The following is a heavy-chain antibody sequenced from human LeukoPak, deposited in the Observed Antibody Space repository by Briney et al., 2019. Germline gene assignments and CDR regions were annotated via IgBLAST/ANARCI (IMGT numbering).Heavy chain of an antibody. CDR2: INPSGGST. D-gene: IGHD6-13*01. J-gene: IGHJ3*01. CDR1: GYTFTSYF. CDR3: ATIGAAGTDAFDV. Sequence: ASVKVSCKASGYTFTSYFMHWVRQAPGQGLEWMGIINPSGGSTNYAQKFQGRVTMTRDTSTSTVYMELSSLRSEDTAVYYCATIGAAGTDAFDVWGQGTLVIVSS. V-gene: IGHV1-46*01.